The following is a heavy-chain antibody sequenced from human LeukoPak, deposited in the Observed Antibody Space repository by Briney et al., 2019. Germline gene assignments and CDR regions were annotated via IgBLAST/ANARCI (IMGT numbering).Heavy chain of an antibody. D-gene: IGHD5-12*01. Sequence: PSETLSLTCTVSGGSISSYYWSWIRQPPGKGLEWIGYIYYSGSTNYNPSLKSRVTISVDTSKNQLSLKLSSVTAADTAVYYCARGMGYSGYDTYWYFDLWGRGTLVTVSS. J-gene: IGHJ2*01. CDR1: GGSISSYY. CDR2: IYYSGST. CDR3: ARGMGYSGYDTYWYFDL. V-gene: IGHV4-59*01.